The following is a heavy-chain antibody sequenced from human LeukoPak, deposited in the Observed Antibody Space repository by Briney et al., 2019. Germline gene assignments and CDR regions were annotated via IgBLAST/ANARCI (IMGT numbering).Heavy chain of an antibody. CDR1: GFTVSSNY. J-gene: IGHJ5*02. CDR2: IYSGGST. V-gene: IGHV3-53*01. Sequence: PGGSLRLSCAASGFTVSSNYMSWVRQAPGKGLEWVSVIYSGGSTYYADSVKGRFTISRDNSENTLYLQMNSLRAEDTAVYYCARARPIDWFFTAWGQGTLVTVSS. D-gene: IGHD3-9*01. CDR3: ARARPIDWFFTA.